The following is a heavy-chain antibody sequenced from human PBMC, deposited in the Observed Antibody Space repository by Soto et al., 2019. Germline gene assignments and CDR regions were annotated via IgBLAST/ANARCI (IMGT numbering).Heavy chain of an antibody. V-gene: IGHV3-23*01. CDR2: ISGSGGST. Sequence: HPGGSLSLSCAASGFTFSSYAMSWVRQAPGKGLEWVSAISGSGGSTYYADSVKGRFTISRDNSKNTLYLQMNSLRAEDTAVYYCAKQHRPGYSGYDPDYWGQGTLVTVSS. CDR3: AKQHRPGYSGYDPDY. CDR1: GFTFSSYA. J-gene: IGHJ4*02. D-gene: IGHD5-12*01.